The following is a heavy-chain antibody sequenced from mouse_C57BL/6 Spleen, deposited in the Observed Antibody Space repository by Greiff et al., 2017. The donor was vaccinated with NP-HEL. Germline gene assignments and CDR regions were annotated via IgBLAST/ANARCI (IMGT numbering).Heavy chain of an antibody. CDR2: IWTGGGT. D-gene: IGHD1-1*01. CDR3: ARNYYGTGDV. J-gene: IGHJ1*03. V-gene: IGHV2-9-1*01. Sequence: KCLEWLGVIWTGGGTNYNSALKSRLSISKDNSKSQVFLKMSSLQTDDTARYYCARNYYGTGDVWGTGTTVTVSS.